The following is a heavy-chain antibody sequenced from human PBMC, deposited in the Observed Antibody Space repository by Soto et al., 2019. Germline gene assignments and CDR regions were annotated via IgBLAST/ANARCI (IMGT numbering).Heavy chain of an antibody. CDR3: ARIGYYGPSAWFDP. V-gene: IGHV2-26*01. Sequence: QVTLKESGPVLVKPTETLTLTCTVSGFSLSNARMGVSWIRQPPGKAREWLAHIFSNYEKSYSTSLKSRLTNSKDTSKSQVVLTMANMDPVDTAIYYCARIGYYGPSAWFDPWGQGTLVTVSS. CDR1: GFSLSNARMG. CDR2: IFSNYEK. J-gene: IGHJ5*02. D-gene: IGHD3-10*01.